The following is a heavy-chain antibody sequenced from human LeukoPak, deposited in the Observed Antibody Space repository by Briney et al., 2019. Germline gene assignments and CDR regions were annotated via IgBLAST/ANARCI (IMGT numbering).Heavy chain of an antibody. D-gene: IGHD2-2*01. J-gene: IGHJ4*02. Sequence: GASVKVSCKASGYTFTGYYMHWVRQAPGQGLEWMGIINPSGGSTSYAQKFQGRVAMTRDTSTSTVYMELSSLRSEDTAVYYCARERGVILGYCSSTSCPPAYYFDYWGQGTLVTVSS. CDR3: ARERGVILGYCSSTSCPPAYYFDY. CDR1: GYTFTGYY. V-gene: IGHV1-46*01. CDR2: INPSGGST.